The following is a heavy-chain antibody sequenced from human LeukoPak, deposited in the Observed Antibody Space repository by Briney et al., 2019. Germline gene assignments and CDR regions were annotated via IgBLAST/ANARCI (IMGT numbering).Heavy chain of an antibody. V-gene: IGHV3-30*03. CDR1: GFTFSSYG. D-gene: IGHD3-16*01. Sequence: GGSLRLSCAASGFTFSSYGMHWVRQAPGKGLEWVAVISYDGSNKYYADSVKGRFTISRDNSKNTLYLQMNSLRAEDTAMYYCASGYVFFDYWGQGTLVTVSS. J-gene: IGHJ4*02. CDR2: ISYDGSNK. CDR3: ASGYVFFDY.